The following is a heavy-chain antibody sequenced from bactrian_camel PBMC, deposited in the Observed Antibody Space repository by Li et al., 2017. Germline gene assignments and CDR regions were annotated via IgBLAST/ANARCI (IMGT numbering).Heavy chain of an antibody. CDR3: AAPSCSTYCYTASLFEYHY. Sequence: HVQLVESGGGLVQPGGSLRLSCQASGFTFSTTSMAWVRQAPGKGLEWVSAINAADEMTYYADSIKGRFTISRDIAKNTLYLQLNSLKTEDTAMYYCAAPSCSTYCYTASLFEYHYWGQGTQVTVS. J-gene: IGHJ4*01. CDR2: INAADEMT. V-gene: IGHV3S1*01. CDR1: GFTFSTTS. D-gene: IGHD2*01.